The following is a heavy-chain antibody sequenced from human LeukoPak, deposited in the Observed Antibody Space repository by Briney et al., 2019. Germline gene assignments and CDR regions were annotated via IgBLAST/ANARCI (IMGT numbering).Heavy chain of an antibody. Sequence: SETLSLTCTVSGGSISSSSYYWGWIRQPPGKGLERIGSIDYSGCTYYYPSLKSRVTISVDTSKNQLSLKLSSVTAADTAVYYCARRVWSVGATTKSLFDYWGQGTLVTVSS. CDR2: IDYSGCT. CDR1: GGSISSSSYY. V-gene: IGHV4-39*01. J-gene: IGHJ4*02. CDR3: ARRVWSVGATTKSLFDY. D-gene: IGHD1-26*01.